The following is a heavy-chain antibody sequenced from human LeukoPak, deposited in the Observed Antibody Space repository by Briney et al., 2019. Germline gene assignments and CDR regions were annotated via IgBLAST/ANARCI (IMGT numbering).Heavy chain of an antibody. Sequence: GGSLRLSCAASGFTFSGYAMSWVRQAPGKGLEWVSAISGSGGSTYYADSVKGRFTISRDNSKNTLYLQMNSLRAEDTAVYYCAKAIYDYVWGSCRYIDYWGQGTLVTVSS. V-gene: IGHV3-23*01. CDR1: GFTFSGYA. CDR3: AKAIYDYVWGSCRYIDY. D-gene: IGHD3-16*02. J-gene: IGHJ4*02. CDR2: ISGSGGST.